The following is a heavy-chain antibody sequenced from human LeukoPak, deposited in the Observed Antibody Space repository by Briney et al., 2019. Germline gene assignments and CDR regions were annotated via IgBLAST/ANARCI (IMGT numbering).Heavy chain of an antibody. J-gene: IGHJ6*03. CDR2: IIPIFGTA. CDR3: ARGGSSWYYYYYMDV. CDR1: GGTFSSYA. V-gene: IGHV1-69*13. D-gene: IGHD6-13*01. Sequence: SVKVSCKASGGTFSSYAISWVRQAPGQGLEWMGGIIPIFGTANYAQKFQGRVTITADESTSTAYMELSSLRSEDTAVYYCARGGSSWYYYYYMDVWGKGTTVTISS.